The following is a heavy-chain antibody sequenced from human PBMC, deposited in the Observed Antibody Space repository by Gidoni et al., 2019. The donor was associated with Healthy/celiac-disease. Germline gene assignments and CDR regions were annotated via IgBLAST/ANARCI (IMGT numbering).Heavy chain of an antibody. CDR3: AITYYYDSSGYRNDY. D-gene: IGHD3-22*01. Sequence: QAQLQQWGAGLLKPSETLSLTCAADGGSFSGYYWSWIRQPPGKVLEWIGEITHSGSTHYHPSLKSRVTISVDTSKTQFSLTLRSVPAADTAVYYCAITYYYDSSGYRNDYLGQGPLVPVSS. CDR1: GGSFSGYY. V-gene: IGHV4-34*01. J-gene: IGHJ4*02. CDR2: ITHSGST.